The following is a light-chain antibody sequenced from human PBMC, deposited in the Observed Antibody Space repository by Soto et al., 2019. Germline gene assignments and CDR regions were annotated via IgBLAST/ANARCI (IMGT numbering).Light chain of an antibody. V-gene: IGLV1-51*02. CDR2: ENI. CDR1: SSNIGHNY. CDR3: GTWDSSLSVVI. Sequence: QSVLTRPPSVSAAPGQKVTISCSGSSSNIGHNYVSWFQQLPETAPKLLIYENIKRPSGIPDRFSGSRSGTSATLGITGLQTGDEADYYCGTWDSSLSVVIFGGGTQLTVL. J-gene: IGLJ2*01.